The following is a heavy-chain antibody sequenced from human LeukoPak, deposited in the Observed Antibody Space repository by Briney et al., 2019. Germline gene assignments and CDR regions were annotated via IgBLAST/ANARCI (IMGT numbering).Heavy chain of an antibody. CDR3: ARFPNVVAPSIGAIDI. J-gene: IGHJ3*02. D-gene: IGHD2-15*01. Sequence: SVKVSCKASGGTFSSFPIGWVRQAPGQGLEWMGQVIAIFGDTKYAQKFQGRLTITADESPSTAYMELRSLRSEDTAMYYCARFPNVVAPSIGAIDIWGQGTMVIVSS. CDR2: VIAIFGDT. V-gene: IGHV1-69*01. CDR1: GGTFSSFP.